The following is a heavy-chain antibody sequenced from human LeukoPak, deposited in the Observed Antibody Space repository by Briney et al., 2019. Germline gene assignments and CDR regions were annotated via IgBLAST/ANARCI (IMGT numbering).Heavy chain of an antibody. V-gene: IGHV3-48*02. Sequence: GGSLRLSCAASGFTFNNYWMSWVRQAPGKGLEWVSYISSGSSTIYYADSVEGRFTISRDNAKNSLYLQMNSLRDEDTAVYYCARGRATGRSGGDYWGQGTLVTVSS. CDR1: GFTFNNYW. CDR3: ARGRATGRSGGDY. J-gene: IGHJ4*02. CDR2: ISSGSSTI. D-gene: IGHD3-9*01.